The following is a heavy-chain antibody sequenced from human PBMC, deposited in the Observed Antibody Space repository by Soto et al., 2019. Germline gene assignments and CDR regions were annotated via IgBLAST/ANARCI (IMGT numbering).Heavy chain of an antibody. D-gene: IGHD3-10*01. CDR1: GYTFTSYA. V-gene: IGHV1-3*01. J-gene: IGHJ4*02. Sequence: ASVKVSCKASGYTFTSYAMHWVRQAPGQRLEWMGWINAGNGNTKYSQKFQGRVTITRDTSASTAYMEMSSLRSEDTAVYYCASGGFGSPYYFDYWGQGTLVTVSS. CDR3: ASGGFGSPYYFDY. CDR2: INAGNGNT.